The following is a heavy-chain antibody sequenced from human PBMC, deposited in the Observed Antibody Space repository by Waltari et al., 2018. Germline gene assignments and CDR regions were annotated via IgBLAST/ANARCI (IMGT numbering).Heavy chain of an antibody. Sequence: QVQLQESGPGLVKPSETLSLTCAVSGYSISSGYYWGWIRQPPGKGLEWIGSIYHSGSTYYNPSLKSRVTISVDTSKNQFSLKLSSVTAADTAVYYCARGAARPRWYFDLWGRGTLVTVSS. CDR1: GYSISSGYY. J-gene: IGHJ2*01. CDR2: IYHSGST. D-gene: IGHD6-6*01. CDR3: ARGAARPRWYFDL. V-gene: IGHV4-38-2*01.